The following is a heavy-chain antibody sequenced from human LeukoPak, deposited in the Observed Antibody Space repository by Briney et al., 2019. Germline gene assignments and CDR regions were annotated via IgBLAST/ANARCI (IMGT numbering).Heavy chain of an antibody. Sequence: SETLSLTCTISGGSINSHYWSWIRQPPGKGLEWIGYIYHSGSTNYNASLKSRVTISIDTSKNQFSLKLSSVTTADTAVYYCARGDHRYCSSTSCPIHFDYWDQGTLVTVSS. CDR2: IYHSGST. D-gene: IGHD2-2*01. CDR3: ARGDHRYCSSTSCPIHFDY. J-gene: IGHJ4*02. CDR1: GGSINSHY. V-gene: IGHV4-59*11.